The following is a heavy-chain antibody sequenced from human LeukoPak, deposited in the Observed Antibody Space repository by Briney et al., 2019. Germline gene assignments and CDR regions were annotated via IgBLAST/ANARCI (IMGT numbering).Heavy chain of an antibody. CDR2: INPKNGGT. Sequence: ASVKVSCKASGYTFTDYHIHWVRQAPGQGLEWLGWINPKNGGTKYARKFWGRFTLTEDTSSGAAYMELNRLTSDDTAVYYCARGDYYGSGANWFDPWGQGTLVTVSS. D-gene: IGHD3-10*01. CDR1: GYTFTDYH. J-gene: IGHJ5*02. V-gene: IGHV1-2*02. CDR3: ARGDYYGSGANWFDP.